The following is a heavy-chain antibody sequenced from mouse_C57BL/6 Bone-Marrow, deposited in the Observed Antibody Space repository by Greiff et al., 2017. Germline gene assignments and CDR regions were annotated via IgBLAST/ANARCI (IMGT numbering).Heavy chain of an antibody. Sequence: QVQLQQPGAELVRPGTSVKLSCKASGYTFTSYWMHWVKQRPGQGLEWIGVIDPSDSYTNYNQKFKGKATLTVDTSSSTAYMQLSSLTSEDSAVYYCARGITTVVAKGHYFDYWGQGTTLTVSS. CDR1: GYTFTSYW. D-gene: IGHD1-1*01. V-gene: IGHV1-59*01. J-gene: IGHJ2*01. CDR3: ARGITTVVAKGHYFDY. CDR2: IDPSDSYT.